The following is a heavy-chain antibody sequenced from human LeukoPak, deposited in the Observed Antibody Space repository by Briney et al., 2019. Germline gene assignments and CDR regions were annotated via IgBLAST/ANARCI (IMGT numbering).Heavy chain of an antibody. CDR3: ASQRQGAYYDSTGYPNDAFDI. J-gene: IGHJ3*02. V-gene: IGHV5-51*01. D-gene: IGHD3-22*01. CDR2: IYPGDSVT. Sequence: GESLKTSCKGSGYRFTSYWIGWVRQMPGKGLEWMGIIYPGDSVTRYSPSFQGQVTISADKSITTAYLQWSSLKASDTAMYYCASQRQGAYYDSTGYPNDAFDIWGQGTMVTVSS. CDR1: GYRFTSYW.